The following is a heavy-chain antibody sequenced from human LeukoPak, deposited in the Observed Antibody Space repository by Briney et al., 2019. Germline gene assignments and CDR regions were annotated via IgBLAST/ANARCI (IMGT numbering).Heavy chain of an antibody. D-gene: IGHD2-2*02. CDR1: GGTFSSYA. CDR3: ARDATYQLLYAYY. CDR2: IIPIFGTA. Sequence: SVKVSCKASGGTFSSYAISWVRQAPGQWLEWMGGIIPIFGTANYAQKLQGRVTITADESTSTAYMELSSLRSEDTAVYYCARDATYQLLYAYYWGQGTPVTVSS. V-gene: IGHV1-69*13. J-gene: IGHJ4*02.